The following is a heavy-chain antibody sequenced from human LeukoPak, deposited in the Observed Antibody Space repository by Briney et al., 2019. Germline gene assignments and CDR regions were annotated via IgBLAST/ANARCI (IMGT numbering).Heavy chain of an antibody. D-gene: IGHD3-16*01. CDR2: ISSSGSTI. V-gene: IGHV3-11*04. CDR1: GFTFSDYY. J-gene: IGHJ4*02. Sequence: GGSLRLSCAASGFTFSDYYMSWIRQAPGKGLEWVPYISSSGSTIYYADSVKGRFTISRDNSKNTLHLQMNSLRAEGTAVYYCAKDWESGYLDYWGQGTLVTVSS. CDR3: AKDWESGYLDY.